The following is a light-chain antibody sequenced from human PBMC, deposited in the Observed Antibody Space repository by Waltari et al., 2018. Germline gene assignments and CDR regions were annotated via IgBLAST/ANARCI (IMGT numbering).Light chain of an antibody. J-gene: IGKJ3*01. V-gene: IGKV3-20*01. Sequence: DIVLTQSPGTLSLSPGERATLSCRASQSVSSYLAWYQQKPGQAPRLLIYGASSRATGIPDRFSGSGSGTDFTLTISRLDPGDFAVYYCQQHGSSSLVTFGPGTKVDIK. CDR2: GAS. CDR3: QQHGSSSLVT. CDR1: QSVSSY.